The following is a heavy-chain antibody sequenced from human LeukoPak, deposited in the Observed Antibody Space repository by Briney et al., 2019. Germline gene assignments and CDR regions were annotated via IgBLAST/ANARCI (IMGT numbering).Heavy chain of an antibody. CDR2: IYYSGST. V-gene: IGHV4-39*07. CDR1: GGSIYSSSYY. Sequence: SETLSLTCTVSGGSIYSSSYYWDWIRQPPGKGLEWIGSIYYSGSTYYNPSLKSRVTISVDTSKNQFSLKLTSVTAADTAVYYCTKGRGIWGQGTLVTVSS. J-gene: IGHJ4*02. CDR3: TKGRGI. D-gene: IGHD3-10*01.